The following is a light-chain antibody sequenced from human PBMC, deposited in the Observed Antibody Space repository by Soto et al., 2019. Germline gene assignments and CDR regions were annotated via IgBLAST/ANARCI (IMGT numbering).Light chain of an antibody. CDR2: GAS. J-gene: IGKJ5*01. V-gene: IGKV3-20*01. CDR3: QQYGSSPKIP. CDR1: QSFIIGY. Sequence: TLSLSPGERATLSCRASQSFIIGYLAWYQQKPGQSPRLLIYGASSRATGIPDRFSGSGSGTDFTLTISRLEPEDFGVCYCQQYGSSPKIPFGQGRRPAIK.